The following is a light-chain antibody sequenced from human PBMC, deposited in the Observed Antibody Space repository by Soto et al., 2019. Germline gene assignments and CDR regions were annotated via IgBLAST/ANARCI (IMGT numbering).Light chain of an antibody. CDR3: QQCYMGWT. J-gene: IGKJ1*01. CDR2: DAS. Sequence: DIQMTQSPSTLSASVGDRVNITCRASQSIGRFLAWYQHQPGKAPKLLIYDASTLESGVPSRFSGTGSGTEFTFSITXLQPEDFGTYYCQQCYMGWTFGQGTKVDTK. V-gene: IGKV1-5*01. CDR1: QSIGRF.